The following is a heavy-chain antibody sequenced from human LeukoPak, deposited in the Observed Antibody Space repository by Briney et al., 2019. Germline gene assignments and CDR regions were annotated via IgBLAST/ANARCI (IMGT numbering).Heavy chain of an antibody. CDR1: GGTFSSYT. Sequence: VASVKVSCKASGGTFSSYTMSWVRQAPRQGLEWMGRIIPILGIANYAQKFQGRVTITADKSTSTAYMELSSLRSEDTAVYYCARGSYGVGAVRNNWFDPWGQGTLVTVSS. D-gene: IGHD1-26*01. J-gene: IGHJ5*02. V-gene: IGHV1-69*02. CDR2: IIPILGIA. CDR3: ARGSYGVGAVRNNWFDP.